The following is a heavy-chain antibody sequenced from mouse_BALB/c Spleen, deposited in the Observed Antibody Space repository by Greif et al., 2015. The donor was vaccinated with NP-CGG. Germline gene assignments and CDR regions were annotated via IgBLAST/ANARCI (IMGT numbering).Heavy chain of an antibody. D-gene: IGHD1-1*01. CDR1: GDSITSGY. CDR2: ISYSGST. J-gene: IGHJ2*01. V-gene: IGHV3-8*02. CDR3: ARGTTVVEASFDY. Sequence: DVKLVESGPSLVKPSQTLSLTCSVTGDSITSGYWSWIRKFPGNKLEYMGYISYSGSTYYNPSLKSRISITRDTSKNQYYLQLNSVTTEDTATYYCARGTTVVEASFDYWGQGTTLTVSS.